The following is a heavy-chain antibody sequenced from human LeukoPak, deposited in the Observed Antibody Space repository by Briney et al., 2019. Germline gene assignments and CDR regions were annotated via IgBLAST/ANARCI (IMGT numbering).Heavy chain of an antibody. D-gene: IGHD5-12*01. CDR3: AKDSGYVRGPFDY. Sequence: GGSLRLSCAASGFTFSSYGMHWVRQAPGKGLEWVAVISYDGSNKYYADSVKGRFTISRDNSKNTLYLQMNSLRAEDTAVYYCAKDSGYVRGPFDYWGQGTLVTVSS. V-gene: IGHV3-30*18. CDR1: GFTFSSYG. CDR2: ISYDGSNK. J-gene: IGHJ4*02.